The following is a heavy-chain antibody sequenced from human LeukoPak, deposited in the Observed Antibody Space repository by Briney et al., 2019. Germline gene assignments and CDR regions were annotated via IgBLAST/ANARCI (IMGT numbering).Heavy chain of an antibody. V-gene: IGHV4-30-4*01. CDR3: ARGKRRYENSVGFFIDKHFDY. J-gene: IGHJ4*02. D-gene: IGHD2/OR15-2a*01. CDR2: IYYSGST. Sequence: SETLSLTCTVSGGSISSGDYYWSWIRQPPGKGLEWIGYIYYSGSTYYNPSLKSRVTMSIDTSKNQFSLKLSSVTAADTAVYFCARGKRRYENSVGFFIDKHFDYGGKGPLVTVPS. CDR1: GGSISSGDYY.